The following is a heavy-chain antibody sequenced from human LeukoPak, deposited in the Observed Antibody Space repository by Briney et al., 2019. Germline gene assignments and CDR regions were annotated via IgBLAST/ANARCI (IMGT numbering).Heavy chain of an antibody. Sequence: PGGSLRLSCAASGFTVSSNYMSWVRLAPGKGLEWVSVIYSGGSTYYADSVKGRFTISRDNSKNTLYLQMNSLRAEDTAVYYCARTRGDYDFWSGGYGMDVWGQGTTVTVSS. D-gene: IGHD3-3*01. CDR2: IYSGGST. CDR1: GFTVSSNY. CDR3: ARTRGDYDFWSGGYGMDV. V-gene: IGHV3-53*01. J-gene: IGHJ6*02.